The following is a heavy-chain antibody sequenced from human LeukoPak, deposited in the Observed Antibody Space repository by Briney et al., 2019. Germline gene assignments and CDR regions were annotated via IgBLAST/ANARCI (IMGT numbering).Heavy chain of an antibody. Sequence: GASVKVSCKASGYTFTSYGISWVRQAPGQGLEWMGWISAYNGNANYAQKLQGRVTMTTDTSTSTAYMELRSLRSDDTAVYYCARECSSGQGANRFDPWGQGTLVTVSS. D-gene: IGHD6-19*01. CDR2: ISAYNGNA. V-gene: IGHV1-18*01. CDR1: GYTFTSYG. CDR3: ARECSSGQGANRFDP. J-gene: IGHJ5*02.